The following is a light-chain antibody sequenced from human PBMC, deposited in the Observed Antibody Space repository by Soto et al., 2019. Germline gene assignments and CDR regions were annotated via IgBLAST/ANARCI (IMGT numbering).Light chain of an antibody. CDR2: DVN. CDR1: SSDVGAYNY. J-gene: IGLJ2*01. CDR3: TSGTTSTTNK. V-gene: IGLV2-14*01. Sequence: QSALTQPASVSGSPGQSITISCTGTSSDVGAYNYVSWYQQHPGKAPKLMIYDVNIRPSGVSNRFSGSKSGNTASLTISGLPAEDEADYYCTSGTTSTTNKFGGGTKLTVL.